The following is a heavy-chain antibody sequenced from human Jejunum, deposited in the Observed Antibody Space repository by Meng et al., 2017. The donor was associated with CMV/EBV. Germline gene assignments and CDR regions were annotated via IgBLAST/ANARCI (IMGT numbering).Heavy chain of an antibody. CDR3: VVGIGDY. V-gene: IGHV3-74*01. Sequence: SLRLSCAASGFTFSSYWMHWVRQAPGKGLVWVSRINNDVSITSYADSVKGRFTISRDNAKSTLYLQMNSLKADDTAVYYCVVGIGDYWGQGTLVTVSS. D-gene: IGHD7-27*01. CDR1: GFTFSSYW. J-gene: IGHJ4*02. CDR2: INNDVSIT.